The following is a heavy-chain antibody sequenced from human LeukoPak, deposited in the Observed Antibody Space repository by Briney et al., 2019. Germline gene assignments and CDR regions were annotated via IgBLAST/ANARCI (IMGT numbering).Heavy chain of an antibody. V-gene: IGHV3-48*01. Sequence: PGGSLRLSCAASGFTFSSYSMNWVRQAPGKGLEWVSYISGSSGTRYYADSVEGRFTISRDNAKNSLYLQMNSLRAEDTAVYYCARAPYTSGWYRGDNDYWGQGTLVTVSS. CDR3: ARAPYTSGWYRGDNDY. CDR1: GFTFSSYS. J-gene: IGHJ4*02. D-gene: IGHD6-19*01. CDR2: ISGSSGTR.